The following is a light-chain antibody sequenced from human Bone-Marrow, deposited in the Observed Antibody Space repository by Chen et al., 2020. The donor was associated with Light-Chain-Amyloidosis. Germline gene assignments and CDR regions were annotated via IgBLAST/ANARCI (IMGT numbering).Light chain of an antibody. CDR2: GSS. J-gene: IGKJ4*01. V-gene: IGKV3-20*01. CDR1: QTISSNY. Sequence: EIVLTQSPGTLSLSPGEGANLSCRASQTISSNYLTWYQQKFGQAPRLLIYGSSSRATGITDRFTGSGSGTDFTLTINRLEPEDFAMYYCQQYGTSPLTYGGGTKVGIK. CDR3: QQYGTSPLT.